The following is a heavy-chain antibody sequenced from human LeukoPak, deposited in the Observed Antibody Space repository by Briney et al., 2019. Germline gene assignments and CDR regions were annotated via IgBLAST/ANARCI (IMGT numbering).Heavy chain of an antibody. J-gene: IGHJ4*02. D-gene: IGHD3-22*01. CDR1: GFTVSSNY. V-gene: IGHV3-66*01. Sequence: GGSLRLSCAASGFTVSSNYMSWVRQAPGKGLEWVSVIYSGGSTYYADSVKGRFTISRDNSKSTLYLQMNSLRAEDTAVYYCARLLNYYDSSGRGYYFDYWGQGTLVTVSS. CDR2: IYSGGST. CDR3: ARLLNYYDSSGRGYYFDY.